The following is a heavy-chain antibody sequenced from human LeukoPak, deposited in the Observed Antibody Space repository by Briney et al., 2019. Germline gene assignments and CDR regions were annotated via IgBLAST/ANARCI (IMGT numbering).Heavy chain of an antibody. CDR3: ARPTMDGYNWGVFDY. D-gene: IGHD5-24*01. CDR1: GYTFTSYY. CDR2: INPSGGST. J-gene: IGHJ4*02. V-gene: IGHV1-46*01. Sequence: ASVKVSCKASGYTFTSYYMHWVRQAPGQGLEWMGIINPSGGSTSYAQKFQCRVTMTRDMSTSTVYMELSSLRSEDTAVYYCARPTMDGYNWGVFDYWGQGTLVTVSS.